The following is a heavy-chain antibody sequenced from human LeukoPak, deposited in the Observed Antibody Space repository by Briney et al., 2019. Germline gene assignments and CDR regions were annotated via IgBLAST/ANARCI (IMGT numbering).Heavy chain of an antibody. CDR1: GGSISSYY. CDR3: ARGAPTTVTTAIYYYYYYMDV. J-gene: IGHJ6*03. V-gene: IGHV4-4*07. Sequence: PSETLSLTCTVSGGSISSYYWSWIRQPAGKGLEWIGRIYTSGSTNYNPSLKSRVTMSVDTSKNQFSLKLSSVTAADTAVYYCARGAPTTVTTAIYYYYYYMDVWGKGTTVTISS. CDR2: IYTSGST. D-gene: IGHD4-17*01.